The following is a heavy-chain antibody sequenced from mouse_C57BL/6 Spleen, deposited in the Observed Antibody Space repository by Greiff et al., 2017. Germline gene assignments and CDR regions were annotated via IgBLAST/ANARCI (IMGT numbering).Heavy chain of an antibody. J-gene: IGHJ4*01. Sequence: QVQLKQSGAELMKPGASVKLSCKATGYTFTGYWIEWVKQRPGHGLEWIGEILPGSGSTNYNEKFKGKATFTADTSSNTAYMQHSSLTTEDSAIXYCARRGLRRDYAMEYRGEGTSVTVSS. CDR2: ILPGSGST. CDR3: ARRGLRRDYAMEY. V-gene: IGHV1-9*01. CDR1: GYTFTGYW. D-gene: IGHD2-4*01.